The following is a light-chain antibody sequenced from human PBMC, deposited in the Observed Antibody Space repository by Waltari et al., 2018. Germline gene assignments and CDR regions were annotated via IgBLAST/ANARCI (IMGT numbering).Light chain of an antibody. J-gene: IGLJ3*02. CDR3: CSYAGSSSWV. CDR1: SSDLGRFDL. Sequence: QSALTQPASVSASPGQSITLSCTGTSSDLGRFDLVPWFQQHPGEAPRLIIYEASKRPSGVSNRFSGSKSGTTASLTISGLQAEDEADYYCCSYAGSSSWVFGGGTKLTVL. CDR2: EAS. V-gene: IGLV2-23*01.